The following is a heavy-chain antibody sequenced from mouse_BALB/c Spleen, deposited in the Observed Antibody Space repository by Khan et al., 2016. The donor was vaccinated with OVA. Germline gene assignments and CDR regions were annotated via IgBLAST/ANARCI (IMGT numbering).Heavy chain of an antibody. D-gene: IGHD1-3*01. V-gene: IGHV1-4*01. CDR1: GYTFTAYT. CDR3: SREFAVYDSYGWFAY. CDR2: IIPSSDYP. J-gene: IGHJ3*01. Sequence: QVQLKESGAELARPGASVKMSCKASGYTFTAYTIHWVKQRPGQGLEWIGYIIPSSDYPNYTQKFKDKATLTTDTSSSTAYMQLSSLTSEDSEIYYCSREFAVYDSYGWFAYWGQGTLVTVSA.